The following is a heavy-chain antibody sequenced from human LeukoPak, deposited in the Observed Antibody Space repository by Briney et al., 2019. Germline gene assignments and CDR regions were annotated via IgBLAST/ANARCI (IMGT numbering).Heavy chain of an antibody. D-gene: IGHD3-10*01. Sequence: PSETLSLTCAVYGGSFSGYYWSWIRQPPGKGLEWIGEINHSGSTNYNPSLKSRVTISVDTSKNQFSLKLSSVTAADTAVYYCARVAYGSIRPHFDYWGQGTLVTVSS. CDR1: GGSFSGYY. J-gene: IGHJ4*02. CDR2: INHSGST. CDR3: ARVAYGSIRPHFDY. V-gene: IGHV4-34*01.